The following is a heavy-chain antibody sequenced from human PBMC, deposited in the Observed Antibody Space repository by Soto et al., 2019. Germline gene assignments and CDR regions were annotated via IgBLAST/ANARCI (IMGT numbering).Heavy chain of an antibody. Sequence: QVQLVQSGAEVKKPGSSVKVSCKASGGTFSSYAISWVRQAPGQGLEWMGGIIPIFGTANYAQKFQGRVTITADESTSTAYMELSSLRSEDTAVYYFAIRGPHHYSSSSGWFDPWGQGTLVTVSS. CDR2: IIPIFGTA. CDR3: AIRGPHHYSSSSGWFDP. D-gene: IGHD6-6*01. CDR1: GGTFSSYA. V-gene: IGHV1-69*01. J-gene: IGHJ5*02.